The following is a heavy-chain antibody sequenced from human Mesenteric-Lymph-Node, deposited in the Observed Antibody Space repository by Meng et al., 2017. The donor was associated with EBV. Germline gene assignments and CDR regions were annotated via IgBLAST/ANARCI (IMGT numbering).Heavy chain of an antibody. V-gene: IGHV1-24*01. CDR1: GYTLTELS. CDR2: FDPEEGEA. Sequence: QAHLVPSGAEVKKPWASVKVSCKVSGYTLTELSMHWVRQAPGKGLEWMGGFDPEEGEAIYAQKFQGRVTMTEDTSKDTAYMELSSLRSEDTAVYYCATVQGPYFDSSTSFWTWGQGTLVTVSS. CDR3: ATVQGPYFDSSTSFWT. D-gene: IGHD3-22*01. J-gene: IGHJ5*02.